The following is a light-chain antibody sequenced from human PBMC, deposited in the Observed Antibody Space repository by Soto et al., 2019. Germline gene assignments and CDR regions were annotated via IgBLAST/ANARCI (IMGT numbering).Light chain of an antibody. J-gene: IGKJ1*01. V-gene: IGKV1-17*03. CDR3: LQHKSYPRT. Sequence: DIQMTQSPSDMSASVGDRVTITCRASQDISNFLVWFQQSPGKVPKLLIYSATRLESGVPSRFSGSGSGTEFTPTISSLQPEDFATYYCLQHKSYPRTFGQGTKVEIK. CDR2: SAT. CDR1: QDISNF.